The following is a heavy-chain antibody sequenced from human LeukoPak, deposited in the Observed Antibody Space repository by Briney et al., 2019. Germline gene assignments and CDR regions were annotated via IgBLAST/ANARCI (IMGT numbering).Heavy chain of an antibody. CDR2: VSPPGGGT. D-gene: IGHD4-17*01. V-gene: IGHV3-23*01. CDR1: GFTFNSYD. CDR3: AKPYSITYGVNYYYMDV. J-gene: IGHJ6*03. Sequence: GGSLTLSCAASGFTFNSYDMSWVRQAPGKGLEWVSGVSPPGGGTYYADSVRGRFTISRDNSKNTLYLQMNSLGADDTAVYYCAKPYSITYGVNYYYMDVWGKGTTVTISS.